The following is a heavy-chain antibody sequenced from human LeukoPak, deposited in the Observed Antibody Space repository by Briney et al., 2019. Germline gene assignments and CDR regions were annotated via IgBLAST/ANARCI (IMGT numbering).Heavy chain of an antibody. V-gene: IGHV3-74*01. CDR2: INSDGSST. Sequence: GGSLRLSCAASGFTFSSYWMHWVRQAPGKGLVWVSRINSDGSSTSYADSVKGRFTISRDNARNTLYLQMNSLRAEDTAVYYCARDHYGTKTFDYWGQGTLVTVSS. D-gene: IGHD1-1*01. J-gene: IGHJ4*02. CDR3: ARDHYGTKTFDY. CDR1: GFTFSSYW.